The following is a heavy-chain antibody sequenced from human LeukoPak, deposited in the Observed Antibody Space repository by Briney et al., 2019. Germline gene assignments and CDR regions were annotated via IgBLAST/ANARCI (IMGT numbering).Heavy chain of an antibody. D-gene: IGHD1-26*01. CDR2: ISGSGGST. CDR3: ARVGATMTGVGY. V-gene: IGHV3-23*01. J-gene: IGHJ4*02. Sequence: GGSLRLSCAASGFTFSSYAMSWVRRAPGKGLEWVSAISGSGGSTYYADSVKGRFTISRDNSKNTLYLQMNSLRAEDTAVYYCARVGATMTGVGYWGQGTLVTVSS. CDR1: GFTFSSYA.